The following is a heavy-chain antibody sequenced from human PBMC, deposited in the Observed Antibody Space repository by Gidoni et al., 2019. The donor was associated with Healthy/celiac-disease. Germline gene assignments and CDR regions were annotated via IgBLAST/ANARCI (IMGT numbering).Heavy chain of an antibody. CDR1: GGSISSGGYS. Sequence: QLQLQESGSGLVKPSQTLSLPCAVSGGSISSGGYSWSWIRQPPGKGLEWIGYIYQSGSTYYNPSLKSRVPISVDRSQNQFSLKLSSVTAADTAVYYCARDLLGGSGSYPGYWGQGTLVTVSS. V-gene: IGHV4-30-2*01. CDR3: ARDLLGGSGSYPGY. CDR2: IYQSGST. J-gene: IGHJ4*02. D-gene: IGHD3-10*01.